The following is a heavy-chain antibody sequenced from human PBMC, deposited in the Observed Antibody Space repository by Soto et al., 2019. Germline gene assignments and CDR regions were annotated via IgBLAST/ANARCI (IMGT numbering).Heavy chain of an antibody. CDR1: GGSISSYY. CDR3: ARHWNSSPDTNGFYP. V-gene: IGHV4-59*08. Sequence: SETLSLTCTVSGGSISSYYWSWIRQPPGKGLEWIGYIYYSGSTNYNPSLKSRVTISVDTSKNQFSLKLSSVTAADTAVYYCARHWNSSPDTNGFYPWGLGTLVTVS. D-gene: IGHD6-13*01. J-gene: IGHJ5*02. CDR2: IYYSGST.